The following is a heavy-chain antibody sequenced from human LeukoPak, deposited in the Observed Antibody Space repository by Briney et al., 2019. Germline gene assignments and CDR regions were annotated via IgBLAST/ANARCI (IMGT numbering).Heavy chain of an antibody. V-gene: IGHV3-30*03. D-gene: IGHD6-13*01. CDR1: GFTFSSYG. CDR3: ARDAVAAAGTGGWFDP. Sequence: GRSLRLSCAASGFTFSSYGMHWVRQAPGKGLEWVAVISYDGSNKYYADSVKGRFTISRDNSKNTLYLQMNSLRAEDTAVYYCARDAVAAAGTGGWFDPWGQGTLVTVSS. J-gene: IGHJ5*02. CDR2: ISYDGSNK.